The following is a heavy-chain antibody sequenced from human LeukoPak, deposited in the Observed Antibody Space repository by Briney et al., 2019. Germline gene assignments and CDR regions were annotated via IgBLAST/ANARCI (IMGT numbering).Heavy chain of an antibody. CDR2: IIPILGIA. Sequence: SVKVSCKASGCTFSSYAISWVRQAPGQGLEWMGRIIPILGIANYAQKFQGRVTITADKSMSTAYMELSSLRSDDTAVYYCARVGSSGDYYYYGMDVWGQGTTVTVSS. CDR3: ARVGSSGDYYYYGMDV. V-gene: IGHV1-69*04. CDR1: GCTFSSYA. J-gene: IGHJ6*02. D-gene: IGHD6-19*01.